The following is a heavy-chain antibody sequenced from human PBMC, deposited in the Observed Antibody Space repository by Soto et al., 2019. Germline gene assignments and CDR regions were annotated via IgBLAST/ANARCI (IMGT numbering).Heavy chain of an antibody. D-gene: IGHD3-10*01. V-gene: IGHV1-18*01. J-gene: IGHJ4*02. CDR1: GDTLTSYG. CDR2: VSPYSGNT. Sequence: QLQLVQSGVEVKKPGSSLKVSCQASGDTLTSYGISWVRQAPGQGLEWMGWVSPYSGNTNYSPKVQGRVTLTTDTTTSTAYMELRSLTSDDTAVYYCAAGTFLDPWQYWGQGTLVTVSS. CDR3: AAGTFLDPWQY.